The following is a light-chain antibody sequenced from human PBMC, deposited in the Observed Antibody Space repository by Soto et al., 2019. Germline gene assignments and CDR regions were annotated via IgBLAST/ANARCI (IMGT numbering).Light chain of an antibody. CDR2: GAS. CDR3: QQYDSSPLT. V-gene: IGKV3-20*01. CDR1: QSVSSSF. J-gene: IGKJ4*01. Sequence: EIVLTQSPGTLSLSPGERATLSCRASQSVSSSFLAWYQQKPGQAPRLLIYGASSRATGIPDRFSGSGSGTDVPLTISRVETEDGALYYCQQYDSSPLTFGGGTKVEIK.